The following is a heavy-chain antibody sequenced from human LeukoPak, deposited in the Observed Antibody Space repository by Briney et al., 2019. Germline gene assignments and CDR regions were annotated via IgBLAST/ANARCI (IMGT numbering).Heavy chain of an antibody. CDR2: IYYSGST. CDR1: GGSISSGDYY. J-gene: IGHJ4*02. V-gene: IGHV4-30-4*01. CDR3: ARVCRGGDYARGPYYFDY. D-gene: IGHD4-17*01. Sequence: SETLSLTCTVSGGSISSGDYYWSWIRQPPGKGLEWIGYIYYSGSTYYNPSLKSRVTISVDTSKNQFSLKLSSVTAADTAVYYCARVCRGGDYARGPYYFDYWGQGTLVTVSS.